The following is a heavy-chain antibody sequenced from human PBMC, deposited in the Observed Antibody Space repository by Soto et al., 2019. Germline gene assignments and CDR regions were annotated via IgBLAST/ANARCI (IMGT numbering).Heavy chain of an antibody. CDR2: ISTNSGNT. D-gene: IGHD5-18*01. CDR3: ARDKEYMLDY. Sequence: QVQLVQSGAEVKEPGASVKVSCKPSGYTFTRNGISWVRQAPGQGLEWVGWISTNSGNTDYAQKLQGRVTLTTDTATITAYLELRSLSSDDTAVYYCARDKEYMLDYWGQGTLVTVSS. CDR1: GYTFTRNG. V-gene: IGHV1-18*01. J-gene: IGHJ4*02.